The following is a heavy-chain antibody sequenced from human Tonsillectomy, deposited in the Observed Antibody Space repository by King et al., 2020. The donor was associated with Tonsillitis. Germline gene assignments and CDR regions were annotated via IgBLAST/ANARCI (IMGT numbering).Heavy chain of an antibody. CDR3: ARRRHDSSGYYSGFDS. D-gene: IGHD3-22*01. J-gene: IGHJ4*02. V-gene: IGHV3-30*02. Sequence: VQLVESGGGVVQPGGSLRLSCAASGFSVENYGMSWIRQAPGKGLECVAYIRADGTDQYYSDSVTGRFTISREDSRNTLDLQMNSLAIEDTAVYYCARRRHDSSGYYSGFDSWGQGTLVTVSS. CDR2: IRADGTDQ. CDR1: GFSVENYG.